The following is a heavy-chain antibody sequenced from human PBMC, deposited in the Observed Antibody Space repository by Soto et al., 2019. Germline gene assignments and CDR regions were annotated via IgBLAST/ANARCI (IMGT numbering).Heavy chain of an antibody. Sequence: PGESLKISCKGSGYSFTSYWISWVRQMPGKGLEWMGRIDPSDSYTNYSPSFQGHVTISADKSISTAYLQWSSLEASDTAMYYCARRALYYYDSSGYYDYWGQGTLVTVSS. J-gene: IGHJ4*02. CDR2: IDPSDSYT. CDR3: ARRALYYYDSSGYYDY. D-gene: IGHD3-22*01. V-gene: IGHV5-10-1*01. CDR1: GYSFTSYW.